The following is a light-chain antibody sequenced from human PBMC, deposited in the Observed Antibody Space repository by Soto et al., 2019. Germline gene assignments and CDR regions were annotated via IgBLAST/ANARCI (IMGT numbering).Light chain of an antibody. V-gene: IGLV2-14*01. CDR2: EVS. CDR1: SSDVGGYNY. Sequence: QSALTQPASVSGSPEQSITISCTGTSSDVGGYNYVSWYQQHPGKAPKLMIYEVSNRPSGVSNRFSGSKSGNTASLTISGLQAEDEADYYCSSYTSSSTLVFGTGTKLNVL. J-gene: IGLJ1*01. CDR3: SSYTSSSTLV.